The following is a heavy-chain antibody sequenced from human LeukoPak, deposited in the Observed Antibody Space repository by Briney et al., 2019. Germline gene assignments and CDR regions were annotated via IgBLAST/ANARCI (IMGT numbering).Heavy chain of an antibody. CDR2: IIPNLGIA. CDR3: ASTDCSSTSCYVDY. J-gene: IGHJ4*02. Sequence: SVKVSCTASGGTFISYAISWVRQAPGQGLEWMGRIIPNLGIANDAQKFQGRVTITADKSTSTAYMELSSLRSEDTAVYYCASTDCSSTSCYVDYWGQGTLVTVSS. D-gene: IGHD2-2*01. V-gene: IGHV1-69*04. CDR1: GGTFISYA.